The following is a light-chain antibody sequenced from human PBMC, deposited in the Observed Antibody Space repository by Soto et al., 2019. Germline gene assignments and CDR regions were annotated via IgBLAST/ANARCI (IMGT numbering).Light chain of an antibody. Sequence: DITMTQSPSSLSASVGDRVTLTCRASQTISSCLAWYQQKPGKAPKLLIYKASTLKSGVPSRFSGSGSGTEFTLTISSLQPDDFATYYCQHYNSYSGAFGQGTKVDVK. CDR2: KAS. J-gene: IGKJ1*01. CDR1: QTISSC. CDR3: QHYNSYSGA. V-gene: IGKV1-5*03.